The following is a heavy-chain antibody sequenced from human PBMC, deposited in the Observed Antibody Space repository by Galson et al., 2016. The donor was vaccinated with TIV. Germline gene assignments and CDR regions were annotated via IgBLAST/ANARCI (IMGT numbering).Heavy chain of an antibody. V-gene: IGHV3-66*02. Sequence: SLRLSCAASALTVSDNCTTWVRQAPGKGLEWVAIMSSGGSLNYADFVRGRFTVSRDNSKNTLYLQMNRLRTDDTAIYYCTRERRFCGNNCYLSYYYGMDVWGQGTTVTVSS. D-gene: IGHD2-21*01. CDR1: ALTVSDNC. J-gene: IGHJ6*02. CDR3: TRERRFCGNNCYLSYYYGMDV. CDR2: MSSGGSL.